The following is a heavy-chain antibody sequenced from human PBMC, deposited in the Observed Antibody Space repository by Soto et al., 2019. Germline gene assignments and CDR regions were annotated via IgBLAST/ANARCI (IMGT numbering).Heavy chain of an antibody. CDR3: ARAYYDSSGYHTYYFDY. J-gene: IGHJ4*02. CDR2: INPNSGGT. CDR1: GYTFTGYY. Sequence: ASVKVSCKASGYTFTGYYMHWVRQAPGQGLEWMGWINPNSGGTNYAQKYQGWVNMTKDTSISTAYMELSRLRSDDTSVYYCARAYYDSSGYHTYYFDYWGQGTLVTVSS. D-gene: IGHD3-22*01. V-gene: IGHV1-2*04.